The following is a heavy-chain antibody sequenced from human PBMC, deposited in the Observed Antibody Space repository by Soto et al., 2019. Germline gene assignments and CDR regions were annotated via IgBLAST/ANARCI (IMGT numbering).Heavy chain of an antibody. V-gene: IGHV1-3*01. CDR3: TRDLTEQRTSYTFDC. CDR2: INAGNGDT. J-gene: IGHJ4*02. D-gene: IGHD1-1*01. Sequence: QLQLAQSGAEVRKPGASVKISCEASGYTFTDYAIHWVRQAPGQRFEWTGWINAGNGDTKFSRRVQGRVSITMDISASTVYMELSSLTSEDTAVYYCTRDLTEQRTSYTFDCWGQGTLVTVSP. CDR1: GYTFTDYA.